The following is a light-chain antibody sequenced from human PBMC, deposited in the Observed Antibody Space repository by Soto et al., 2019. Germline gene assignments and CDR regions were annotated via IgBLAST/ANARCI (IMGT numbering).Light chain of an antibody. J-gene: IGKJ4*01. V-gene: IGKV4-1*01. CDR1: QSVLYSSNNKNY. CDR3: QQYDTLLT. Sequence: DIVTTQSPYSLAVSLGDGGTINFKSRQSVLYSSNNKNYLAWYQQKPGKAPKVLIYDASYLETGVPSRFSGTGSGTDFTFIISSLQPEDIATYYCQQYDTLLTFGGGTKVDI. CDR2: DAS.